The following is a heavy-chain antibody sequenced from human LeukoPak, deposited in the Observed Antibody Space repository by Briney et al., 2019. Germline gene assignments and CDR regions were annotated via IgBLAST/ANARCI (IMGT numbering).Heavy chain of an antibody. V-gene: IGHV1-69*05. Sequence: SVKVSCKASGGTFSSYAISWVRQAPGQGLEWMGGITPIFGTANYAQKFQGRVTITTDESTSTAYMELSSLRSEDTAVYYCASTLEHDYGGNSGAFDIWGQGTMVTVSS. CDR1: GGTFSSYA. D-gene: IGHD4-23*01. CDR2: ITPIFGTA. CDR3: ASTLEHDYGGNSGAFDI. J-gene: IGHJ3*02.